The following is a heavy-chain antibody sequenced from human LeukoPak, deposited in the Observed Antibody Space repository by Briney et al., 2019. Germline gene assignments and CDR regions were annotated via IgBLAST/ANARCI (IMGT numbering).Heavy chain of an antibody. CDR2: ISYDGSNK. CDR1: GFTFSSYG. D-gene: IGHD3-10*02. J-gene: IGHJ6*04. V-gene: IGHV3-30*18. CDR3: AELGITMIGGV. Sequence: PGGSLRLSCAASGFTFSSYGIHWVRQAPGKGPEWVAVISYDGSNKYYADSVKGRFTISRDNSKNTLYLQMNSLRAEDTAVYYCAELGITMIGGVWGKGTTVTISS.